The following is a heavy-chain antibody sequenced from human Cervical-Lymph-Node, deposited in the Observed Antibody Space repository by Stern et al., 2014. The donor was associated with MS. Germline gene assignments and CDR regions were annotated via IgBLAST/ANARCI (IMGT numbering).Heavy chain of an antibody. CDR1: GGTFSSYA. CDR3: ARYFWSGYYPLGHYYYYGMDV. D-gene: IGHD3-3*01. CDR2: IIPIFGTA. V-gene: IGHV1-69*01. Sequence: VQLVESGAEVKKPGSSVKVSCKASGGTFSSYAISWVRQAPGQGLEWMGGIIPIFGTANYAQKFQGRVTITADESTSTAYMELSSLRSEDTAVYYCARYFWSGYYPLGHYYYYGMDVWGQGTTVTVSS. J-gene: IGHJ6*02.